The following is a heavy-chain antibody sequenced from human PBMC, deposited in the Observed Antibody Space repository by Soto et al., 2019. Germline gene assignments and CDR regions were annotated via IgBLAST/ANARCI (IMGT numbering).Heavy chain of an antibody. CDR3: ARGVAGSGFDL. J-gene: IGHJ4*02. Sequence: QTLSLTCAISGDSVSSNTGAWNLIRSSPSRGLEWLGRTYYRSNWRHDYAVSVKSRITVNPDTSKNHFSLQLNSVTPDDTAVYYCARGVAGSGFDLWGQGTLVTVSS. V-gene: IGHV6-1*01. CDR2: TYYRSNWRH. CDR1: GDSVSSNTGA. D-gene: IGHD6-19*01.